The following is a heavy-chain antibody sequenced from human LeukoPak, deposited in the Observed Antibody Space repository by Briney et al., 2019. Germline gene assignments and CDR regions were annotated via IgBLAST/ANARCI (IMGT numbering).Heavy chain of an antibody. Sequence: GSSVKVSCKASGGTFSSYAISWVRQAPGQGLEWMGGIIPIFGTANYAQKFQGRVTITADESTSTAYMELSSLRAEDTAVYYCARERDIEDWFDPWGQGTLVTVSS. D-gene: IGHD2-15*01. J-gene: IGHJ5*02. CDR3: ARERDIEDWFDP. CDR1: GGTFSSYA. CDR2: IIPIFGTA. V-gene: IGHV1-69*01.